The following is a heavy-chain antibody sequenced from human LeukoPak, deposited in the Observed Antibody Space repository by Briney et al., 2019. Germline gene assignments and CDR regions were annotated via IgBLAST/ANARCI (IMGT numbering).Heavy chain of an antibody. CDR1: GGSFSGYY. Sequence: SETLSLTCAVYGGSFSGYYWTWIRQPPGKGLEWIGEINDGGTTNYNPSLKSRVTISVDTSKNQFSLKLSSVTAADTAVYYCARGSGWRYFDYWGQGTLVTVSS. V-gene: IGHV4-34*01. CDR2: INDGGTT. CDR3: ARGSGWRYFDY. D-gene: IGHD6-19*01. J-gene: IGHJ4*02.